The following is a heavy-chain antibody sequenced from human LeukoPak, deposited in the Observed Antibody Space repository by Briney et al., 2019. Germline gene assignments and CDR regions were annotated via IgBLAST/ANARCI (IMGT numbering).Heavy chain of an antibody. J-gene: IGHJ4*02. CDR1: DLTVSSNS. CDR2: TYSSGST. D-gene: IGHD1-26*01. V-gene: IGHV3-53*01. CDR3: ATESYGAT. Sequence: QPGGSLRLSCAASDLTVSSNSMSWVRQAPGKGLEWVSVTYSSGSTHYADSVKGRFTISRDSSKNTLYLQMNSLRAEDTAVYYCATESYGATWGQGTLVTVSS.